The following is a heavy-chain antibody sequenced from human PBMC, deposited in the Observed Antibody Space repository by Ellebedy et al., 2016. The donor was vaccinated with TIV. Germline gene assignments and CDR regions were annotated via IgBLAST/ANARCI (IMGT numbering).Heavy chain of an antibody. CDR1: GFTFSSYA. Sequence: GESLKISCAASGFTFSSYAMSWVRQAPGKGLEWVSAISGSGGSTYYADSVKGRFTISRDNSKNTLYLQMNSLRAEDTAVYYCAKAQNSGSYYPHWYFDLWGRGTLVTVSS. V-gene: IGHV3-23*01. CDR2: ISGSGGST. CDR3: AKAQNSGSYYPHWYFDL. J-gene: IGHJ2*01. D-gene: IGHD1-26*01.